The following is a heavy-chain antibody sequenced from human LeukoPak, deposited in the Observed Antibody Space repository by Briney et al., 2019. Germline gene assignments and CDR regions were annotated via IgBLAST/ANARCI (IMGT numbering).Heavy chain of an antibody. V-gene: IGHV3-11*05. CDR3: ARALTGYSAIDY. Sequence: PGGSLRLSCAASGLTFSDYYMSWIRQAPGKGLEWVSYISSSSSYTNYADSVKGRFTISRDNAKNSLYLQMNSLRAEDTAVYYCARALTGYSAIDYWGQGTLVTVSS. CDR2: ISSSSSYT. CDR1: GLTFSDYY. J-gene: IGHJ4*02. D-gene: IGHD3-9*01.